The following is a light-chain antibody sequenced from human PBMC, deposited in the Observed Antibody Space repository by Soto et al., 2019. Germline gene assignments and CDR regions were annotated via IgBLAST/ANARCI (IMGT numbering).Light chain of an antibody. V-gene: IGLV1-44*01. CDR1: DSDIGSNT. CDR3: ATWDDSLSAYV. Sequence: QSVLTQPPSASGTPGQRVTISCSGSDSDIGSNTVNWYQHLPGTAPRLLIYSDYQRPSGVPDRFSGSKSGTSASLAISGLQSEDEADYYCATWDDSLSAYVFGTGTKLTVL. CDR2: SDY. J-gene: IGLJ1*01.